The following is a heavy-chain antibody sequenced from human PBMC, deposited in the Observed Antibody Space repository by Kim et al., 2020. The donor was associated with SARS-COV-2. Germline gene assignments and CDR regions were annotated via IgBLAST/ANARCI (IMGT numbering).Heavy chain of an antibody. D-gene: IGHD3-22*01. CDR1: GESFIDHY. V-gene: IGHV4-34*01. CDR3: ARGPLRGYYFDY. CDR2: INHRGST. Sequence: ETLSLTCAVYGESFIDHYWAWIRQPPGKGLEWIGRINHRGSTDYNPSLKSRVTMSIDTFRNQFSLKLYSVTAADTAVYYCARGPLRGYYFDYWGPGPLV. J-gene: IGHJ4*02.